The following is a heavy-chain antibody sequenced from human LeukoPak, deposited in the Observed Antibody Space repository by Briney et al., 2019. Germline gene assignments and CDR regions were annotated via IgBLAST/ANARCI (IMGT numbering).Heavy chain of an antibody. Sequence: ASVKVSCKASGYIFTDYYIHWVRQAPGQGLEWMGWINPHSGGTNYAQNFQGRVTMTRDTSITTVDMELRCLRSDDTAVYYCARVRYSSSWYSFDYWGQGTLGTVSS. CDR3: ARVRYSSSWYSFDY. CDR2: INPHSGGT. J-gene: IGHJ4*02. D-gene: IGHD6-13*01. V-gene: IGHV1-2*02. CDR1: GYIFTDYY.